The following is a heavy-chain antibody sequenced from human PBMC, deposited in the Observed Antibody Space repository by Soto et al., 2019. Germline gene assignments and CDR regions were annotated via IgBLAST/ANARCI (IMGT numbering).Heavy chain of an antibody. CDR1: GGSISSYY. V-gene: IGHV4-59*01. CDR3: AATRGHYSTLT. Sequence: QVQLQESGPGLVKPSETLSLTCTVSGGSISSYYWSWIRQPPGKGLEWIGYIYYSGSTNYNPSLKSRVTISVDTSKNQFSLKLSSVTAADTAVYYCAATRGHYSTLTWGQGTLVTVSS. D-gene: IGHD4-4*01. CDR2: IYYSGST. J-gene: IGHJ5*02.